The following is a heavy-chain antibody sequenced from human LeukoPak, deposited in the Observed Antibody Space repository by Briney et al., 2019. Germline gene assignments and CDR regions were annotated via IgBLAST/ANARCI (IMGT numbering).Heavy chain of an antibody. CDR2: INHSGST. CDR3: ARDRTGGSGSYYEVPVYYMDV. V-gene: IGHV4-34*01. Sequence: SETLSLTCAVYGGSFSGYYWSWIRQPPGKGLEWIGEINHSGSTNYNPSLKSRVTISVDTSKNQFSLKLSSVTAADTAVYYCARDRTGGSGSYYEVPVYYMDVWGKGTTVTVSS. D-gene: IGHD3-10*01. J-gene: IGHJ6*03. CDR1: GGSFSGYY.